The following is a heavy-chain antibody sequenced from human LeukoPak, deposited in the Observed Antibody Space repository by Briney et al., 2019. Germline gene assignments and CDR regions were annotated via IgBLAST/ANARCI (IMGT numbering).Heavy chain of an antibody. CDR3: AKKYYYDSSGYYRENDY. CDR1: GFTFSSYA. V-gene: IGHV3-23*01. D-gene: IGHD3-22*01. Sequence: PGGSLRLSCAASGFTFSSYAMSWVRLAPGKGLEWVSAISGSGGSTYYADSVKGRFTISRDNSKNTLYLQMNSLRAEDTAVYYCAKKYYYDSSGYYRENDYWGQGTLVTVSS. J-gene: IGHJ4*02. CDR2: ISGSGGST.